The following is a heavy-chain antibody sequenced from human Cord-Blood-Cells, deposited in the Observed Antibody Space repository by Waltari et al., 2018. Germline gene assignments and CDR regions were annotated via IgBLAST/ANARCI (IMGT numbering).Heavy chain of an antibody. D-gene: IGHD3-10*01. CDR3: ARDGVLLWFGELFDY. Sequence: EVQLAESGGGLFQPGGSLTLPRAASCFTFIIFDMYWVRQSPGKGLEWVSDISRSGSTIYDADSVKGRFTISRDNAKNSLYLQMNSLRAEDTAVYYCARDGVLLWFGELFDYWGQGTLVTVSS. V-gene: IGHV3-48*03. CDR2: ISRSGSTI. J-gene: IGHJ4*02. CDR1: CFTFIIFD.